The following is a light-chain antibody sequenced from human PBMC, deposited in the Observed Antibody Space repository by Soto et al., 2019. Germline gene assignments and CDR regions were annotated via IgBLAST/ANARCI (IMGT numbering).Light chain of an antibody. V-gene: IGLV2-23*01. CDR1: RSDVGSYNL. CDR3: CSYAGSRKV. CDR2: EGS. Sequence: QSVLTQPASVSGSPGQSITISCTGTRSDVGSYNLVSWYQQHPGKAPKLMIYEGSKRPSGVSNRFSGSKSGNTASLTISGLQAEDEADYYCCSYAGSRKVFGGGTKLTVL. J-gene: IGLJ2*01.